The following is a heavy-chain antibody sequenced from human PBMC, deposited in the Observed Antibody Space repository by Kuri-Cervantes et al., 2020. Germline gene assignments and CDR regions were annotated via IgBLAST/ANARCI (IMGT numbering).Heavy chain of an antibody. Sequence: SVTVSCKASGGTFSSYAISWVRQAPGQGLEWMGGIIPIFCTANYAQKFQGRVTITANESTRTAILELSSLRSEDTAGYYFAPYSSSWSQGGIEAFDIWGKGTMVTVSS. V-gene: IGHV1-69*13. CDR3: APYSSSWSQGGIEAFDI. CDR1: GGTFSSYA. D-gene: IGHD6-13*01. J-gene: IGHJ3*02. CDR2: IIPIFCTA.